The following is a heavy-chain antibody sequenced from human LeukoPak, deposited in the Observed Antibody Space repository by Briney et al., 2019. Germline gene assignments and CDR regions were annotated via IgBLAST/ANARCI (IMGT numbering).Heavy chain of an antibody. CDR1: GFTFSSYG. CDR2: IRYDGSNK. CDR3: ARDHGYYYDSSGSQAFDI. V-gene: IGHV3-30*02. D-gene: IGHD3-22*01. J-gene: IGHJ3*02. Sequence: PGGSLRLSCAASGFTFSSYGMHWVRQAPGKGLEWVAFIRYDGSNKYYADSVKGRFTISRDNSKNTLYLQMNSLRAEDTAAYYCARDHGYYYDSSGSQAFDIWGQGTMVTVS.